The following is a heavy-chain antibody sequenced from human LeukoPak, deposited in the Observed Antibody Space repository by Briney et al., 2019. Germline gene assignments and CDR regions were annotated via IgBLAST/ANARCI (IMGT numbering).Heavy chain of an antibody. Sequence: GGSLRLSCAASGFTFSSYEMNWVRQAPGKGLEWGSYISSSGSTIYYADSVKGRFTISRDNAKNSLYLQMNSLRVEDTAVYYCARVYYDILTGFSPINFDYWGQGTLVTVSS. CDR1: GFTFSSYE. CDR3: ARVYYDILTGFSPINFDY. CDR2: ISSSGSTI. V-gene: IGHV3-48*03. D-gene: IGHD3-9*01. J-gene: IGHJ4*02.